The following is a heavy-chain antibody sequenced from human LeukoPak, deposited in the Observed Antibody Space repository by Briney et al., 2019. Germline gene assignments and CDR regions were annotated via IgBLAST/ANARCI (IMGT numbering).Heavy chain of an antibody. J-gene: IGHJ5*02. CDR2: IKQDGSEK. D-gene: IGHD3-22*01. CDR3: ARDRGDDTSTFYPNWFDP. Sequence: PGGSLRLSCAASGFIFSSYWMSWVRQAPGKGLEWVANIKQDGSEKYYVDSVKGRFTISRDNAKNSLYLQMNSLTAEDTAVYYCARDRGDDTSTFYPNWFDPWGQGTLVTVSS. V-gene: IGHV3-7*01. CDR1: GFIFSSYW.